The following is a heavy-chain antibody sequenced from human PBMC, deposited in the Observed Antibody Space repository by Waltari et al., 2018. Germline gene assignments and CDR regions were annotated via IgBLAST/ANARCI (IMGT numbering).Heavy chain of an antibody. CDR1: GYTFTGYY. V-gene: IGHV1-2*06. CDR2: INPNSGGT. CDR3: ARDLYSSTSYYYYGMDV. Sequence: QVQLVQSGAEVKKPGASVKVSCKASGYTFTGYYMHWVRQAPGQGLEWMGRINPNSGGTNYAQKFQCRVTMTRDTSISTAYMELSRLRSDDTAVYYCARDLYSSTSYYYYGMDVWGQGTTVTVSS. J-gene: IGHJ6*02. D-gene: IGHD2-2*01.